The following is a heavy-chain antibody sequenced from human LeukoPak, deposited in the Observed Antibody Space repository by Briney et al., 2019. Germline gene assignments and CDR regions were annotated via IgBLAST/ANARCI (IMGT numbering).Heavy chain of an antibody. D-gene: IGHD3-22*01. J-gene: IGHJ4*01. CDR2: LSSDGSNK. Sequence: GGSLRLSCAASGFTFSSYAVSWVRQAPGKGLEWVAILSSDGSNKYYAESVKDRFTISRDNSKNTLYLQMNSLRPEDTAVYYCARVYYDSTGYPGGIDCWGHGTLVTVSS. CDR3: ARVYYDSTGYPGGIDC. V-gene: IGHV3-30-3*01. CDR1: GFTFSSYA.